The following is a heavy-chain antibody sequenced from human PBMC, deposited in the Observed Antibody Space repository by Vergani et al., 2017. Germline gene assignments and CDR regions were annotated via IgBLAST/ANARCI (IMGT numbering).Heavy chain of an antibody. V-gene: IGHV3-23*01. Sequence: EVQLLESGGGLVQPGGSLRLTCAASEFTFSNYAMNWVRQAPGKGLEWVSGISGSGVSAYYTDFVKGRFTISRDNSKNILFLQMNNLRTEDTASYYFAKDLDWNYRYYYYYYMDVWGKGTTVTVSS. CDR1: EFTFSNYA. CDR2: ISGSGVSA. CDR3: AKDLDWNYRYYYYYYMDV. D-gene: IGHD1-7*01. J-gene: IGHJ6*03.